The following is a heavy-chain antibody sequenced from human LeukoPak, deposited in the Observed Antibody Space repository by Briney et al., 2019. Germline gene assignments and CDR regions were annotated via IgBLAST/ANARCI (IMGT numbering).Heavy chain of an antibody. CDR2: ISGDGGST. CDR1: GFTFDDYA. D-gene: IGHD2-15*01. CDR3: AKDIDIVVVVAATGDAFDI. V-gene: IGHV3-43*02. Sequence: GRSLRLSCAASGFTFDDYAMHWVRQAPGKGLEWVSLISGDGGSTYYADSVKGRFTISRDNSKNSLYLQMNSLRTEDTALYYCAKDIDIVVVVAATGDAFDIWGQGTMVTVSS. J-gene: IGHJ3*02.